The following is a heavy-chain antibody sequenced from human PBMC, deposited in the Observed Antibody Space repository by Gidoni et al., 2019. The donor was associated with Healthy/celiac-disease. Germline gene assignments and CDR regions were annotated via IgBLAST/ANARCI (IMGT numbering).Heavy chain of an antibody. V-gene: IGHV3-30*18. Sequence: QVQLVESGVGVVQPGRSLRLPCAASGCTFRSYGMHRVRQAPGKGLEWVAVISYDGSNKYYADSVKGRFTISRDNSKNTLYLQMNSLRAEDTDVYYCAKEPHYYDSSGYPDYWGQGTLVTVSS. CDR1: GCTFRSYG. CDR2: ISYDGSNK. CDR3: AKEPHYYDSSGYPDY. J-gene: IGHJ4*02. D-gene: IGHD3-22*01.